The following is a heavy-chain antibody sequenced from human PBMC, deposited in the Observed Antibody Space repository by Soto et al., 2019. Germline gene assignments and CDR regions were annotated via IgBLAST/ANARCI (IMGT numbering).Heavy chain of an antibody. V-gene: IGHV1-3*01. CDR2: INAGNGNT. CDR1: GYTVTSYA. J-gene: IGHJ4*02. CDR3: ARDIGGWPDY. D-gene: IGHD1-26*01. Sequence: QVQLVQSGAEVKKPGASVKVSCKASGYTVTSYAMHWVRQAPGQRLEWMGWINAGNGNTKYSQKFQGRVTITRATSPSTAYMELSSLRSEDTAVYYCARDIGGWPDYWGQEALVTVSS.